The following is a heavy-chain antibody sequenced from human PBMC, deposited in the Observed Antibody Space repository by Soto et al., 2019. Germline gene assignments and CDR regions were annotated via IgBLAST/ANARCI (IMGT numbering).Heavy chain of an antibody. J-gene: IGHJ4*02. V-gene: IGHV4-30-4*01. Sequence: SETLSLTCTVSGGSISSGDYYWSWIRQPPGKGLEWIGYIYYSGSTYYNPSLKSRVTISVDTSKNQFSLKPSSVTAADTAVYYCAIAARPEAYFDYWGQGTLVTVSS. CDR2: IYYSGST. D-gene: IGHD6-6*01. CDR3: AIAARPEAYFDY. CDR1: GGSISSGDYY.